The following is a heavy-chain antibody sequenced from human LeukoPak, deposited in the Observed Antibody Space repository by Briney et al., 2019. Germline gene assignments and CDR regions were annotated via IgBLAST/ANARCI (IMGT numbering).Heavy chain of an antibody. CDR3: AREVSMPDYGDY. CDR2: IIPSGGST. J-gene: IGHJ4*02. D-gene: IGHD2/OR15-2a*01. Sequence: EASVKVSCKASGYTFTSYYMHWVRQAPGQGLGWMGIIIPSGGSTSYAQKFQGRVTMTRDTSTSTVYMELSSLRSEDTAVYYCAREVSMPDYGDYWGQGTLVTVSS. CDR1: GYTFTSYY. V-gene: IGHV1-46*01.